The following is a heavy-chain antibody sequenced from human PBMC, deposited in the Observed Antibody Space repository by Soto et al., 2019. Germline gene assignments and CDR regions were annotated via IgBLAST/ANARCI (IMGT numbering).Heavy chain of an antibody. D-gene: IGHD3-10*01. Sequence: QVQLVQSGAEVKKPGSSVKVSCKASGGTFSSYTISWVRQAPGQGLEWMGRIIPILGIANYAQKFQGRVTITADKSTSTAYMELSSLRSEDTAVYHCAKLWFGELLSRGSDYWGQGTLVTVSS. CDR1: GGTFSSYT. V-gene: IGHV1-69*02. J-gene: IGHJ4*02. CDR2: IIPILGIA. CDR3: AKLWFGELLSRGSDY.